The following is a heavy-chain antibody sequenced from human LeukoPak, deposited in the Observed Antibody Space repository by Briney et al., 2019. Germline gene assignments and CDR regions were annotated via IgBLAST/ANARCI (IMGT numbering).Heavy chain of an antibody. Sequence: SETLSLTCSVSGGSINSNSHHWDWIRQAPGKGLEWIGNIYYSGTTSYNPSLKSRVTISVDTSKNQFSLRRSSVTAADTAVYYCARRGDILTDYAFDYCGHGTLVTVSS. J-gene: IGHJ4*01. V-gene: IGHV4-39*01. D-gene: IGHD3-9*01. CDR3: ARRGDILTDYAFDY. CDR2: IYYSGTT. CDR1: GGSINSNSHH.